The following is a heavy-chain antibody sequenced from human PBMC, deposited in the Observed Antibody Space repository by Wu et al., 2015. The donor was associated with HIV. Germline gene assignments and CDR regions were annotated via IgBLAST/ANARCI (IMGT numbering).Heavy chain of an antibody. D-gene: IGHD4-11*01. J-gene: IGHJ6*03. CDR3: ARATTPYYYYYMDV. V-gene: IGHV1-69*12. Sequence: QVQLVQSGAEMRKPGSSVKVSCKASGGTFNNFAFSWVRQAPGQGLEWMGGIIPIFGTANYAQKFQGRVTITADESTSTAYMELSSLRSEDTAVYYCARATTPYYYYYMDVWGKGTTVTVSS. CDR2: IIPIFGTA. CDR1: GGTFNNFA.